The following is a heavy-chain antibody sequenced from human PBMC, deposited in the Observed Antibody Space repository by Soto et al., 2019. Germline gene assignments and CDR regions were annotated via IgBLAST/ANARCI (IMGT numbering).Heavy chain of an antibody. V-gene: IGHV3-53*04. J-gene: IGHJ3*02. CDR3: GRDRLSRGWLDAFAI. CDR2: IVTGGST. Sequence: EVQLVESGGCLVQHGGSRRLSCEASGFTVSSNYMSWFRQAPGKGLEWVSVIVTGGSTYSADSVRGRFTISRHSSMNTVYLQKDSLSSGDTAVYYCGRDRLSRGWLDAFAIWGQGTMVTVSS. CDR1: GFTVSSNY. D-gene: IGHD6-19*01.